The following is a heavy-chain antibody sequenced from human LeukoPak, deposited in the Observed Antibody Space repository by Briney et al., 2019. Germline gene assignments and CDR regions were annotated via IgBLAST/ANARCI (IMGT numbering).Heavy chain of an antibody. CDR3: ARARYCSGGICTPGGRFDP. CDR2: ISSSGDTI. CDR1: GFTFSSYE. Sequence: PGGSLRLSCAASGFTFSSYEMNWVRQAPGKGLEWVSYISSSGDTINYADSMKGRFTISRDNAKNSLYLQMNSLRAEDTAVYYCARARYCSGGICTPGGRFDPWGQGTLVTVSS. V-gene: IGHV3-48*03. D-gene: IGHD2-15*01. J-gene: IGHJ5*02.